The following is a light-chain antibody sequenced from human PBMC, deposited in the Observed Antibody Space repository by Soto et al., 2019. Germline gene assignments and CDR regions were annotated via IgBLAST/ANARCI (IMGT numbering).Light chain of an antibody. Sequence: EIVLTQSPATLSVSPGERATLSCRGSESVSRNLAWYQQKPGQAPRVLIYDASTRATGIPDRFSGGGSGTDFTLTISRLEPEDFAVYYCQHYGDSPPLTFGPGTRLEIK. V-gene: IGKV3-20*01. J-gene: IGKJ5*01. CDR1: ESVSRN. CDR2: DAS. CDR3: QHYGDSPPLT.